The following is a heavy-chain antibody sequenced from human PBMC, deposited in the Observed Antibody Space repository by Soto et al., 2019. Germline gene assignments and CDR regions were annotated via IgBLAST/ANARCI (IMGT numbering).Heavy chain of an antibody. CDR3: GRGRRGYSSSWLDY. CDR2: INHSGIT. CDR1: GGSLSGGGYY. D-gene: IGHD6-13*01. Sequence: QVQLQQWDAGLLKSSETLSLTCAVYGGSLSGGGYYWSWIRQLPGKGLEWIGEINHSGITNYNPSLKSRVTISADTSKNQFSLKLSSVTAADTSVYFCGRGRRGYSSSWLDYWGQGTLVSVSS. J-gene: IGHJ4*02. V-gene: IGHV4-34*01.